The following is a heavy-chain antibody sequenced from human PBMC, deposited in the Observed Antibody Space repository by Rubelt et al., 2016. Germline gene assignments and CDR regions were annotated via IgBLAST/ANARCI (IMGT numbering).Heavy chain of an antibody. D-gene: IGHD5-18*01. V-gene: IGHV4-59*05. J-gene: IGHJ4*02. CDR3: ARHPTALDIYYFDY. CDR1: GGSISSYY. CDR2: TQYSGST. Sequence: QVQLQESGPGLVKPSETLSLTCSVSGGSISSYYWSWIRQPPGKGLEWIGSTQYSGSTYYNAVLKSRATISVDTSKNQFALKLSSVTAADTAVYYCARHPTALDIYYFDYWGQGTLVTVSS.